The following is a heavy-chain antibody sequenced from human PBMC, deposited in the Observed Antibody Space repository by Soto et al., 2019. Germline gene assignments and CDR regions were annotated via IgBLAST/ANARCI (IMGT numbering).Heavy chain of an antibody. D-gene: IGHD3-22*01. CDR1: GYSFTSYW. J-gene: IGHJ6*02. CDR3: ARSPYYYDSSGYSRRDYYYGMDV. CDR2: IYPGDSDT. Sequence: GESLKISCKGSGYSFTSYWIGWVRQMPGKGLEWMGIIYPGDSDTRYSPSFQGQVTISADKSISTAYLQWSSLKASDTAMYYCARSPYYYDSSGYSRRDYYYGMDVWGQGTTVTVSS. V-gene: IGHV5-51*01.